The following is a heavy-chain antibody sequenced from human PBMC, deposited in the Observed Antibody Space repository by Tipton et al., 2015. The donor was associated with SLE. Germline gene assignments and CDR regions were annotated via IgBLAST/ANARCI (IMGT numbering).Heavy chain of an antibody. D-gene: IGHD6-19*01. V-gene: IGHV4-34*01. CDR3: ARAQGLVRWFDP. CDR2: INHSGST. J-gene: IGHJ5*02. Sequence: TLSLTCAVYGGSFSGYYWSWIRQSPGKGLEWIGEINHSGSTNYNPSLKSRVTISVDTSKKQFSLKVSSVTAADTAVYYCARAQGLVRWFDPWGQGTLVTVSS. CDR1: GGSFSGYY.